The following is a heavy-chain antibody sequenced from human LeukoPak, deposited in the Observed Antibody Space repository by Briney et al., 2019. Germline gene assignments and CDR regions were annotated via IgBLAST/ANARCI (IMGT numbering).Heavy chain of an antibody. V-gene: IGHV3-74*01. D-gene: IGHD3-22*01. CDR2: INSDGSST. Sequence: GGSLRLSCAASGFTFSGDWTHWVRQAPGKGLVWVSRINSDGSSTSYADSVKGRFTISRDNAKNTLYLQMNSLGAEDTAVYYCATTYYYDSSGYAGYWGQGTLVTVSS. CDR1: GFTFSGDW. CDR3: ATTYYYDSSGYAGY. J-gene: IGHJ4*02.